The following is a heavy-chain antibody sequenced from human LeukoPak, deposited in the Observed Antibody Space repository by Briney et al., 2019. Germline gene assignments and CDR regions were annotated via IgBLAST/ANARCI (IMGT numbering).Heavy chain of an antibody. J-gene: IGHJ4*02. CDR1: GDSITGYY. D-gene: IGHD3-22*01. Sequence: SETLSLTCSVSGDSITGYYWGWVRQPPGKGLEWIGNIYYTGNTYYNSSLKSRVTISVDTSKNQFSLKLSSVTAADTAVYYCARDAGHDSRYYDSSGGPEYFDYWGQGTLVTVSS. V-gene: IGHV4-39*07. CDR2: IYYTGNT. CDR3: ARDAGHDSRYYDSSGGPEYFDY.